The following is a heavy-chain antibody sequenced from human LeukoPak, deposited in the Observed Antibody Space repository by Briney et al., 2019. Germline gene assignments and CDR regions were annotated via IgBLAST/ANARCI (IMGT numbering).Heavy chain of an antibody. CDR3: STRGITMVRGVRSYYYMDV. V-gene: IGHV4-39*01. CDR2: IYYSGST. D-gene: IGHD3-10*01. J-gene: IGHJ6*03. Sequence: SETLSLTCTVSGGSISSSSYYWGWIRQPPGKGLEWFGSIYYSGSTYYNPSLKSRVTISVDTSKNQFSLKLSSVTAADTAVYYCSTRGITMVRGVRSYYYMDVWGKGTTVTISS. CDR1: GGSISSSSYY.